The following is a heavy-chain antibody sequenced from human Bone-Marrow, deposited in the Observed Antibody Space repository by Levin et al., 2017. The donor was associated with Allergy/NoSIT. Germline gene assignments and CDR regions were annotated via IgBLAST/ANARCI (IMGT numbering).Heavy chain of an antibody. CDR1: GFTISNNY. J-gene: IGHJ4*02. V-gene: IGHV3-66*04. CDR2: IYSFGST. CDR3: ARLDFNYGSYY. D-gene: IGHD3-10*01. Sequence: GGSLRLSCVVSGFTISNNYMSWVRQASGKGLEWVAVIYSFGSTNYADSVKGRFTISRANSENTLYLQMNSLRAEDTAIYYCARLDFNYGSYYWGQGTRVTVYS.